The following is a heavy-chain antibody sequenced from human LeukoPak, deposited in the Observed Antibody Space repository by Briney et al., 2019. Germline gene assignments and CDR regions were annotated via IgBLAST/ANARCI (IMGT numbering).Heavy chain of an antibody. CDR3: ARDRSIAAAGYYFDY. CDR1: GGSISSGGYY. D-gene: IGHD6-13*01. CDR2: IYYSGST. Sequence: SETLSLTCTVSGGSISSGGYYWSWIRQHPGKGLEWNVYIYYSGSTYYNPSRKSRVTISIDTSKNQFSLKLNSVTAADTAVYYCARDRSIAAAGYYFDYWGQGTLVTVSS. J-gene: IGHJ4*02. V-gene: IGHV4-31*03.